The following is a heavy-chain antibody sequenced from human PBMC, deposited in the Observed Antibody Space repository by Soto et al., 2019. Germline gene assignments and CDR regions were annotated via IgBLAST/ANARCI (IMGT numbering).Heavy chain of an antibody. D-gene: IGHD2-2*01. CDR1: GGSFSGYY. CDR3: ARSLYCSSTSCPTLDF. V-gene: IGHV4-34*01. J-gene: IGHJ4*02. CDR2: INHSGST. Sequence: QVQLQQWGAGLLKPSETLSLTCAVYGGSFSGYYWSWIRQPPGKGLEWIGEINHSGSTNYNQSLKSRVTISVDSSKNQFSLKLSSVTAADTAVYYCARSLYCSSTSCPTLDFWGQGTLVTVSS.